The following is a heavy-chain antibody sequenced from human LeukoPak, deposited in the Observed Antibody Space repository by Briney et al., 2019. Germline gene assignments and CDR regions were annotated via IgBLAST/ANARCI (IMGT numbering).Heavy chain of an antibody. CDR2: ISYDGSDK. CDR1: GFTFNNYA. V-gene: IGHV3-30-3*01. D-gene: IGHD6-19*01. J-gene: IGHJ4*02. Sequence: GGSLRLSCAGSGFTFNNYAMHWVRQAAGKGLAWVAVISYDGSDKYYADSVKGRFTISRDNSKNMLFLQMNSLRVEDTAVYHCARAIAVADNKYFDYWGQGTLLTVSS. CDR3: ARAIAVADNKYFDY.